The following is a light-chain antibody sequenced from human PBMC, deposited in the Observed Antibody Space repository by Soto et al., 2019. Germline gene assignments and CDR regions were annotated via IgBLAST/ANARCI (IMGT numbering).Light chain of an antibody. CDR1: SSDVGGYDR. Sequence: QSALTQPPSVSGSPGQSVTISCTGTSSDVGGYDRVSWYQQPPGTAPKLMIYEVTNRPSGVPERFSGSKSGNTASLTISGLQPEDEADYYCSSYSGSNTLVVFGGGTKLTVL. CDR2: EVT. CDR3: SSYSGSNTLVV. J-gene: IGLJ2*01. V-gene: IGLV2-18*02.